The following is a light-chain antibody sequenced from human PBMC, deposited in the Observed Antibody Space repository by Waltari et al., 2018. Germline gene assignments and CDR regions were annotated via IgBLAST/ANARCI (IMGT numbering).Light chain of an antibody. J-gene: IGKJ4*01. Sequence: DIQMTQSPSTLSASIGDRVTITCRASQSLSSWLAWYQQSPGKAPKLLVYDASTLQSGVPSRFSGSGSGTEFTLTISSLQPEDFATYYCLQHNSYPLTFGGGTKVEIK. V-gene: IGKV1-5*01. CDR1: QSLSSW. CDR3: LQHNSYPLT. CDR2: DAS.